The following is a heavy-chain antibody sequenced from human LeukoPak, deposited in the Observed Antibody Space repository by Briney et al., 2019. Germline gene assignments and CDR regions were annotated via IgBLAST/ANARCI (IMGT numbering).Heavy chain of an antibody. CDR2: IYSSGGT. Sequence: GGSLRLSCAASGFTVNSNYMSWVRQAPGKGLEWVSVIYSSGGTFYADSAKGRFTISRDNSKNTLYLQMNSLRVEDTAVYFCARDPNGDYIGTFDMWGRGTMVSVSS. CDR3: ARDPNGDYIGTFDM. CDR1: GFTVNSNY. D-gene: IGHD4-17*01. J-gene: IGHJ3*02. V-gene: IGHV3-53*01.